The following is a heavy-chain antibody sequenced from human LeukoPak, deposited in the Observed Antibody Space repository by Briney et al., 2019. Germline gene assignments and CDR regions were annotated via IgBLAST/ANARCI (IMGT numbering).Heavy chain of an antibody. J-gene: IGHJ6*03. Sequence: SETLSPTCTVSGGSISSYYWSWIRQPPGKGLEWIGYIYTSGSTNYNPSLKSRVTISVDTSKNQFSLKLSSVTAADTAVYYCARHGRRTGTGTVYYYYYYMDVWGKGTTVTVSS. CDR2: IYTSGST. V-gene: IGHV4-4*09. D-gene: IGHD1-1*01. CDR3: ARHGRRTGTGTVYYYYYYMDV. CDR1: GGSISSYY.